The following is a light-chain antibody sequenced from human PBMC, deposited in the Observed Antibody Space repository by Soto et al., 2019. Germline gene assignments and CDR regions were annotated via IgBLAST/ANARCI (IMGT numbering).Light chain of an antibody. CDR3: SSYTTSNTRQIV. CDR2: DVS. CDR1: SSDVGGYNY. V-gene: IGLV2-14*03. Sequence: QSALAQPASVSGSRGQSITISCTGTSSDVGGYNYVSWYQHHPGKAPKLMIFDVSNRPSGVSNRFSGSKSGNTASLTISGLQPQDEADYYCSSYTTSNTRQIVFGTGTQLTVL. J-gene: IGLJ1*01.